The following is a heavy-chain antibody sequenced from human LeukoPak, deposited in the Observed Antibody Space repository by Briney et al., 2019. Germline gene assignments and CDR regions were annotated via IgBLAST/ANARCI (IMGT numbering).Heavy chain of an antibody. Sequence: GGSLRLSCAASGFTLSNYWMHWVRHAPGEGLVWVSRVDPDGTTTNYADSVTGRFTTSRDNAKNTLYLQMNSLRAEGTALYYCTRVQAGRSGLMDVWGRGTTVTVSS. D-gene: IGHD2-8*02. CDR2: VDPDGTTT. J-gene: IGHJ6*02. CDR1: GFTLSNYW. CDR3: TRVQAGRSGLMDV. V-gene: IGHV3-74*01.